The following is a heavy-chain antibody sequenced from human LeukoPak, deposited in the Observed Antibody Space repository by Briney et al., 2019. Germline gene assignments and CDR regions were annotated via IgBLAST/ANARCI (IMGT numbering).Heavy chain of an antibody. CDR2: ISSSSSTI. D-gene: IGHD2-15*01. V-gene: IGHV3-48*01. Sequence: GGSLRLSCAASGFTFSSYAMSWVRQAPGKGLEWVSYISSSSSTIYYADSVKGRFTISRDNAKNSLFLQMNSQRGEDTAVYYCATATSWSYYYGINVWGQGTTVTVSS. J-gene: IGHJ6*02. CDR3: ATATSWSYYYGINV. CDR1: GFTFSSYA.